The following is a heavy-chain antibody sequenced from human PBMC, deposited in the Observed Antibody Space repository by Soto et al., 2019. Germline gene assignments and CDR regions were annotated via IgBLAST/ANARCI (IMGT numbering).Heavy chain of an antibody. D-gene: IGHD6-19*01. CDR3: GSSSGWYSYGMDV. CDR1: GYTFSGYY. V-gene: IGHV1-2*04. CDR2: INPNSGGT. J-gene: IGHJ6*02. Sequence: ASVKVSCKASGYTFSGYYMHWVRQAPGQGLEWMGWINPNSGGTNYAQKFQGWVTMTRDTSISTAYMELSRLRSDDTAVYYCGSSSGWYSYGMDVWAQATTVTVSS.